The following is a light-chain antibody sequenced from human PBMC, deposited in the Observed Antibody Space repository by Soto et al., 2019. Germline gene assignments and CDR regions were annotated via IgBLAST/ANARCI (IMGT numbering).Light chain of an antibody. CDR3: SSYAGSRTLV. Sequence: QSALTQPASVSGSPGQSVTISCTGTSSDIGGYDYVSWYQQPPAKAPKLIIYDVTHRPSGFSNRFSGSKSGTTASLTISGLQAEDESDYYCSSYAGSRTLVFGGGTKLTVL. J-gene: IGLJ2*01. CDR2: DVT. CDR1: SSDIGGYDY. V-gene: IGLV2-14*01.